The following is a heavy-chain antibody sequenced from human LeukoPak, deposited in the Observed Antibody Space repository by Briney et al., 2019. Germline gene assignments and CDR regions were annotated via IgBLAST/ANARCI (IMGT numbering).Heavy chain of an antibody. Sequence: SETLSLTCAVYGGSFSGYYWSWIRQPPGKGLEWIGEINHSGSTNYNPSLKSRVTISVDTSKNQFSLKLSSVTAADTAVYYCARHRYGRSWKYYFDYWGQGTLVTVSS. CDR3: ARHRYGRSWKYYFDY. J-gene: IGHJ4*02. V-gene: IGHV4-34*01. CDR2: INHSGST. D-gene: IGHD6-13*01. CDR1: GGSFSGYY.